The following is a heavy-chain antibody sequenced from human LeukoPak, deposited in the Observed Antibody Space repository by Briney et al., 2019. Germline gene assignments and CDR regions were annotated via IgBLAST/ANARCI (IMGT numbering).Heavy chain of an antibody. J-gene: IGHJ4*02. CDR3: AKDWFD. CDR1: GFTFSSYG. Sequence: PGGSLRLSCAASGFTFSSYGMHWVRQAPGKGLEWVAVISYDGSNKYYADSVKGRFTISRDNSKNTLYLQMNSLRAEDTAVYYCAKDWFDWGQGTLVTVSS. V-gene: IGHV3-30*18. CDR2: ISYDGSNK. D-gene: IGHD3-10*01.